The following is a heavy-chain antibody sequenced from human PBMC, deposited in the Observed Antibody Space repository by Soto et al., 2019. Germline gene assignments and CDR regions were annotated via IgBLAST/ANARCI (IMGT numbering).Heavy chain of an antibody. D-gene: IGHD5-18*01. CDR2: VNSDGTGT. V-gene: IGHV3-74*01. J-gene: IGHJ5*02. CDR3: ARGDTGYSYGKVDL. CDR1: GFTFTMYW. Sequence: PRLSCEASGFTFTMYWMHWVRQAPGKGLVWVSRVNSDGTGTTYADSVKGRFTVSRDNAKNSVFLQMDSLRAEDAGVYFCARGDTGYSYGKVDLWGQGTLVTVSS.